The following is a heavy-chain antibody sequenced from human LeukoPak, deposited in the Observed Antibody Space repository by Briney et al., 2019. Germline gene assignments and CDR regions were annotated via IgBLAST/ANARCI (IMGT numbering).Heavy chain of an antibody. J-gene: IGHJ4*02. CDR1: GFTFSSYG. Sequence: GGSLRLSCAASGFTFSSYGMSWVREAPGKGLGWLSAISGSGGTTYYADSVKGRFTISRDNSKNTLYLQMNSLRAEDTAVYYCAKDRDPYLSYFDYWGQGTLVTVSS. CDR2: ISGSGGTT. CDR3: AKDRDPYLSYFDY. V-gene: IGHV3-23*01.